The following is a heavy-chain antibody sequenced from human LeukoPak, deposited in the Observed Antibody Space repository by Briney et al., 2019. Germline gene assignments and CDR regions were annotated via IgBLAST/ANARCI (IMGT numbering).Heavy chain of an antibody. CDR1: GLTFSGYG. J-gene: IGHJ4*02. D-gene: IGHD3-9*01. Sequence: GGSLTLSCAASGLTFSGYGLHWVRQAPGKGLEWLSFISSNTNTKTYADSVQGRFTITRDNSKNTLFLEMNNLRTEDTAVYFCVRAPGDYFQPFDHWGQGTLVTVSS. CDR2: ISSNTNTK. CDR3: VRAPGDYFQPFDH. V-gene: IGHV3-30*02.